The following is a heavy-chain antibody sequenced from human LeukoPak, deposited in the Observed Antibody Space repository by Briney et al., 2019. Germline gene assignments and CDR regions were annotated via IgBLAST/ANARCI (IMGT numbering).Heavy chain of an antibody. D-gene: IGHD6-19*01. CDR3: ARGGEEQWPEHYWYFDL. CDR2: IWYDGSSK. Sequence: GGSLRLSCAASGFTFSSYGMHWVRQAPGKGLEWVAVIWYDGSSKYYADSVKGRFTISRDNSKNTLYLQMNSLRAEDTAVYYCARGGEEQWPEHYWYFDLWGRGTLVTVSS. V-gene: IGHV3-33*08. J-gene: IGHJ2*01. CDR1: GFTFSSYG.